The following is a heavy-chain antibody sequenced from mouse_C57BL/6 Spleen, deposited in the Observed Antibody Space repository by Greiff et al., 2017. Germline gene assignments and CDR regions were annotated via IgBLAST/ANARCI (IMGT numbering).Heavy chain of an antibody. CDR1: GFTFSSYA. CDR3: AREGYGSSYLFDY. CDR2: ISDGGSYT. V-gene: IGHV5-4*01. Sequence: EVQVVESGGGLVKPGGSLKLSCAASGFTFSSYAMSWVRQTPEKRLEWVATISDGGSYTYYPDNVKGRFTISRDNAKNNLYLQMSHLKSEDTAMYYCAREGYGSSYLFDYWGQGTTLTVSS. D-gene: IGHD1-1*01. J-gene: IGHJ2*01.